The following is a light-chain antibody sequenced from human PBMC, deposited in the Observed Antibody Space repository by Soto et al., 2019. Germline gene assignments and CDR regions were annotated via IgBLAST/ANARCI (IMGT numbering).Light chain of an antibody. CDR2: LEGSGSY. Sequence: QLVLTQSSSASASLGSSVKLTCTLSSGHSSYIIAWHQQQPGKAPRYLMKLEGSGSYNKGSGVPDRFSGYSSGADRYLTISNLQFEDEADYYCETWDSNTRVFGGGTKLTV. V-gene: IGLV4-60*02. CDR1: SGHSSYI. CDR3: ETWDSNTRV. J-gene: IGLJ3*02.